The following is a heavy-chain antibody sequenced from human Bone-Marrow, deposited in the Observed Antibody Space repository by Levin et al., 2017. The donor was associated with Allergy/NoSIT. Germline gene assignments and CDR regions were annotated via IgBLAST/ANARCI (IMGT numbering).Heavy chain of an antibody. Sequence: GESLKISCAASGFTFSSYGMHWVRQAPGKGLEWVAVISYDGSNKYYADSVKGRFTISRDNSKNTLYLQMNSLRAEDTAVYYCAKDHLSYVWGSLSQPFLRGYYFDYWGQGTLVTVSS. CDR1: GFTFSSYG. J-gene: IGHJ4*02. CDR3: AKDHLSYVWGSLSQPFLRGYYFDY. D-gene: IGHD3-16*01. V-gene: IGHV3-30*18. CDR2: ISYDGSNK.